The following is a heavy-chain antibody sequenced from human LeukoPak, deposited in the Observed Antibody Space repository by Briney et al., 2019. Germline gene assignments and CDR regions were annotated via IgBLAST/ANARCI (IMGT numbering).Heavy chain of an antibody. CDR1: GYSFTSYW. D-gene: IGHD3-16*02. CDR3: ARLPARLRLGELSYTFFDY. V-gene: IGHV5-51*01. Sequence: GESLKISCKGSGYSFTSYWIGWVRQMPGKGLEWMGIIYPGDSDTGYSPSFHGQVTISADKSISTAYLQWSSLKASDTAMYYCARLPARLRLGELSYTFFDYWGQGTLVTVSS. CDR2: IYPGDSDT. J-gene: IGHJ4*02.